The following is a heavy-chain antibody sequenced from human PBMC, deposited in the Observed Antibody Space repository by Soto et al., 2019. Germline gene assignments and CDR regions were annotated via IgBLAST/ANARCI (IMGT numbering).Heavy chain of an antibody. D-gene: IGHD3-3*01. J-gene: IGHJ6*02. V-gene: IGHV3-30*18. CDR1: GFTFSSYG. CDR2: ISYDGSNK. Sequence: QVQLVESGGGVVQPGRSLRLSCAASGFTFSSYGMHWVRQAPGKGLEWVAVISYDGSNKYYADSVKGRFTISRDNSKNTLYLQIDSLRAEDTAVYYCAKDGDDFQHITPYYYYGMDVWGHGTTVTVSS. CDR3: AKDGDDFQHITPYYYYGMDV.